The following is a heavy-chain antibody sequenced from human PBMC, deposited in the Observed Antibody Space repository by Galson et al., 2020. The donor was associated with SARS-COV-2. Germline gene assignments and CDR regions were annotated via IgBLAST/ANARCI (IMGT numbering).Heavy chain of an antibody. CDR1: GFTFSNHW. D-gene: IGHD3-10*01. CDR3: ARGRSPAYFDY. CDR2: IKSDGSST. Sequence: GSLRLSCAASGFTFSNHWMYWVRQAPGKGLVWVSGIKSDGSSTNYADSVKGRFTVSRDNAKSTLYLQMSSLRAEDTAVYYCARGRSPAYFDYWGQGALVTVSS. V-gene: IGHV3-74*01. J-gene: IGHJ4*02.